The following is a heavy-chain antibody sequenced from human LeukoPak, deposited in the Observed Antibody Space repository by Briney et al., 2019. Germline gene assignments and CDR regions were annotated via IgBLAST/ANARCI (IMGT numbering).Heavy chain of an antibody. CDR2: IYYSGIT. V-gene: IGHV4-59*01. CDR1: DGSISSYY. CDR3: AREDYCGGGSCYSGYFQH. D-gene: IGHD2-15*01. Sequence: PSETLSLTCTVSDGSISSYYWSWIRQPPGKGLEWIGYIYYSGITDYNPPLRSRVTISVDTSKNQFSLKLSSVTAADTAVYYCAREDYCGGGSCYSGYFQHWGQGTLVTVSS. J-gene: IGHJ1*01.